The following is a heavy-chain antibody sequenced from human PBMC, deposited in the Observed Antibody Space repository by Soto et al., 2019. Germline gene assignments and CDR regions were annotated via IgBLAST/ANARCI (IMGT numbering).Heavy chain of an antibody. Sequence: GGSLRLSCAASGFSFSSLAMSWVRQAPGKGLEWVSSISGRGVDTLYADSVKGRFTISRDNSRNTLYLQVNSLRAEDRAVYYCSKEQTDVTLFDYWGQGTLVTVSS. V-gene: IGHV3-23*01. CDR2: ISGRGVDT. CDR1: GFSFSSLA. CDR3: SKEQTDVTLFDY. J-gene: IGHJ4*02. D-gene: IGHD2-21*02.